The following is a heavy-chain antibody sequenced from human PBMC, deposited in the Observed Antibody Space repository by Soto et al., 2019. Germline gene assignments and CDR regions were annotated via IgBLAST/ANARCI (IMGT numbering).Heavy chain of an antibody. CDR1: GGSISSYY. J-gene: IGHJ4*02. D-gene: IGHD4-17*01. V-gene: IGHV4-59*08. CDR3: ARRYGYYFDY. Sequence: QVQLQESGPGLVKPSETLSLTCTVSGGSISSYYWSWIRQPPGKGLKWIGYIYYSGSTNYNPSLKSRVTISVDTSNNQLSLKLSSVTAADTAVYYCARRYGYYFDYWGQGTLVTVSS. CDR2: IYYSGST.